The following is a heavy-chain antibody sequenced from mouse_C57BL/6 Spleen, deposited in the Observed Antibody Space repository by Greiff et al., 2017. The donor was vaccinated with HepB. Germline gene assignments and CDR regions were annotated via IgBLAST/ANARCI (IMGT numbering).Heavy chain of an antibody. J-gene: IGHJ1*03. CDR3: VRHKGYFDV. CDR2: IRSKSNNYAT. Sequence: DVQLVESGGGLVQPKGSLKLSCAASGFSFNTYAMNWVRQAPGKGLEWVARIRSKSNNYATYYADSVKDRFTISRDDSESMLYLQMNNLKTEDTAMYYCVRHKGYFDVWGTGTTVTVSS. V-gene: IGHV10-1*01. CDR1: GFSFNTYA.